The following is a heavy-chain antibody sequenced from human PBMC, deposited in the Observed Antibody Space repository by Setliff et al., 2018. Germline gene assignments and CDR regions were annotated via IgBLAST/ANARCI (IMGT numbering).Heavy chain of an antibody. Sequence: ASVKVSCKASGYTFTSYGISWVRQAPGQGLEWMGIINPSGGSTSYAQKFQGRVTMNRDTSTSTVYMELSSLRAEDTAVYYWAREVDSSGWYGIDPWGQGTLFTVSS. V-gene: IGHV1-46*01. CDR3: AREVDSSGWYGIDP. J-gene: IGHJ5*02. CDR2: INPSGGST. CDR1: GYTFTSYG. D-gene: IGHD6-19*01.